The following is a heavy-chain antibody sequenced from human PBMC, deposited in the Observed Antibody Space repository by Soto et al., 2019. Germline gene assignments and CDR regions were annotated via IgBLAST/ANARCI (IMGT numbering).Heavy chain of an antibody. V-gene: IGHV3-48*01. D-gene: IGHD6-6*01. CDR3: TSVGPTAPSSEYYYYHMDV. J-gene: IGHJ6*03. Sequence: EVQLVASGGGLVQPGGSLRLSCAASGFTFSNYSMNWVRQAPGTGLEWISYIDRSSSSLYYADSVRGRFTISRDSAKNSLYLQMNSLRADDTAVYYCTSVGPTAPSSEYYYYHMDVWGKGTTVTVSS. CDR1: GFTFSNYS. CDR2: IDRSSSSL.